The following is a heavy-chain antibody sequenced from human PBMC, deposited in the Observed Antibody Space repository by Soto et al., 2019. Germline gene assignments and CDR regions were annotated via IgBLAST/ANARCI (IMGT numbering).Heavy chain of an antibody. D-gene: IGHD6-13*01. CDR2: IYHSGRT. Sequence: QVQLQESGPGLVKPSGTLSLTCAVSGGSISSSNWWGWVRQPPGKGLEWIGEIYHSGRTNYNPSLKSRDTISVDKSKNQFSLKLSSVTAADTAVYYCARAAMGGSSWPFDYWGQGTLVTVSS. V-gene: IGHV4-4*02. CDR3: ARAAMGGSSWPFDY. J-gene: IGHJ4*02. CDR1: GGSISSSNW.